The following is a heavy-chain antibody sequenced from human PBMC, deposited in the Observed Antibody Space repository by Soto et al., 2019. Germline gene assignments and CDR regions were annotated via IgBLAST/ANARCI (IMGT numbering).Heavy chain of an antibody. Sequence: QVQLVQSGAEVKKPGSSVKVSCKASGGTFSSYAISWVRQAPGQGLEWMGGIIPISGTANYAQKFQGRVTITADESTSTAYMELSSLRSEDTAVSYCARSHGSSTSLEIYYYYYYGMDVWGQGTTVTVSS. J-gene: IGHJ6*02. V-gene: IGHV1-69*01. CDR1: GGTFSSYA. CDR3: ARSHGSSTSLEIYYYYYYGMDV. CDR2: IIPISGTA. D-gene: IGHD2-2*01.